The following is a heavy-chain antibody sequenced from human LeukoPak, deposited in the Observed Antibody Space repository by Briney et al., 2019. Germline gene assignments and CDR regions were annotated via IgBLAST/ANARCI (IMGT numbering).Heavy chain of an antibody. Sequence: SETLSLTCTVYGRSISSYYWSWIRQPAGKGLEWIGRIYTSGSTNYNPSLKSRVTMSVDTSKNQFSLKLSSVTAADTAVYYCARARRYYYDSSGYDWYFDLWGRGALVTVSS. CDR1: GRSISSYY. CDR3: ARARRYYYDSSGYDWYFDL. CDR2: IYTSGST. V-gene: IGHV4-59*10. D-gene: IGHD3-22*01. J-gene: IGHJ2*01.